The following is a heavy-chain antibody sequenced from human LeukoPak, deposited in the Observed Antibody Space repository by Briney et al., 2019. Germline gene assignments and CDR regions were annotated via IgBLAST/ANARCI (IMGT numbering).Heavy chain of an antibody. V-gene: IGHV3-23*01. D-gene: IGHD3-10*01. CDR1: GFTFSNHG. CDR3: AKDDAWLRFGE. Sequence: GGTLRLSCAASGFTFSNHGMNWVRQAPGKGLEWVSGISPSGDITYYADPVRGRFTISRDNSKNTLYLEVISLTAEDTAVDYCAKDDAWLRFGEWSQGTLVTVSS. CDR2: ISPSGDIT. J-gene: IGHJ4*02.